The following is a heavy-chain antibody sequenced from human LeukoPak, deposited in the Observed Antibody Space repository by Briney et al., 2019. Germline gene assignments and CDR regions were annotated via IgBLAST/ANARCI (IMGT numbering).Heavy chain of an antibody. J-gene: IGHJ4*02. D-gene: IGHD2-2*02. CDR1: GFTFSSYA. CDR3: ARGYCSSTSCYNDY. Sequence: GGSLRLSCAASGFTFSSYAMHWYRQAPGKGLEWVAVISYDGSNKYYADSVKGRFTISRDNSKNTLYLQMNSLRAEDTAVYYCARGYCSSTSCYNDYWGQGTLVTVSS. V-gene: IGHV3-30-3*01. CDR2: ISYDGSNK.